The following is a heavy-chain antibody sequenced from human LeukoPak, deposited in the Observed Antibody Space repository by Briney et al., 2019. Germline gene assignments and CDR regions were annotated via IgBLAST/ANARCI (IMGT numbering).Heavy chain of an antibody. Sequence: PSETLSLTCTVSGGSISSYYWSWIRQPAGKGLEWIGRIYTSGSTNYNPSLKSRVTMSVDTSKNQFSLKLSSVTAADTAVYYCAREVPPRYCSSTSCYHSSVPDYWGQGTLVTVSS. D-gene: IGHD2-2*01. CDR3: AREVPPRYCSSTSCYHSSVPDY. J-gene: IGHJ4*02. V-gene: IGHV4-4*07. CDR2: IYTSGST. CDR1: GGSISSYY.